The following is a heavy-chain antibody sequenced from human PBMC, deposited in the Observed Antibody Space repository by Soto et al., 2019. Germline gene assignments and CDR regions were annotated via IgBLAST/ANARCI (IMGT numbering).Heavy chain of an antibody. Sequence: EVQLLESGGGLVQPGGSLRLSCAASGFAFSSFALNWVRQAPGKGLDWVSVISDSGATTYYSDSVKGRFTISRDNSKNMLYQEMNSLRANDTAIYYCAQDKGVRGATYLRYWGPGTLVTVSS. CDR2: ISDSGATT. CDR1: GFAFSSFA. V-gene: IGHV3-23*01. CDR3: AQDKGVRGATYLRY. J-gene: IGHJ4*02. D-gene: IGHD3-10*01.